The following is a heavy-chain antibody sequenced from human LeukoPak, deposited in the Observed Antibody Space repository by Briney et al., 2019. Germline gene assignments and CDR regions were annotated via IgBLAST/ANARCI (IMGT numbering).Heavy chain of an antibody. D-gene: IGHD1-26*01. Sequence: PGGSLRLSCAASGFTFTSYWMHWVRQTPGKGLVWVSRLSSDGTNTNYADSVKSRLTIPRENAKNTLYLQMNSLRVEDTAIYYCVKSLSGAFDLWGQGTMVTVSS. J-gene: IGHJ3*01. CDR2: LSSDGTNT. CDR3: VKSLSGAFDL. CDR1: GFTFTSYW. V-gene: IGHV3-74*01.